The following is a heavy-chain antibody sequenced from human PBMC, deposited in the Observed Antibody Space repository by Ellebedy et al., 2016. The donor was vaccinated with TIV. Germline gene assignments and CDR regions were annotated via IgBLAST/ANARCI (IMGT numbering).Heavy chain of an antibody. CDR1: EFTFSDYH. D-gene: IGHD3-10*01. Sequence: GESLKISCAASEFTFSDYHMSWIRQAPGKGLEWVSYISSSSSSPNYADSVKGRFTISRDDAKNSLYLQMNSLRAEDTAVYYCARGRVVRGVISYYYGMDVWGQGTTVTVSS. CDR3: ARGRVVRGVISYYYGMDV. J-gene: IGHJ6*02. V-gene: IGHV3-11*06. CDR2: ISSSSSSP.